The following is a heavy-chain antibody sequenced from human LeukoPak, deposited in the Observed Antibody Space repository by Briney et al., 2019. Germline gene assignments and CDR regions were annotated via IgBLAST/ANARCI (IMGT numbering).Heavy chain of an antibody. CDR1: GGTFSSYA. D-gene: IGHD3-3*01. J-gene: IGHJ4*02. Sequence: SVKVSCKASGGTFSSYAISRVRQAPGQGLEWMGRIIPILGIANYAQKFQGRVTITADKSTSTAYMELSSLRSEDTAVYYCASDTYYDFWSDSYYFDYWGQGTLVTVSS. V-gene: IGHV1-69*04. CDR3: ASDTYYDFWSDSYYFDY. CDR2: IIPILGIA.